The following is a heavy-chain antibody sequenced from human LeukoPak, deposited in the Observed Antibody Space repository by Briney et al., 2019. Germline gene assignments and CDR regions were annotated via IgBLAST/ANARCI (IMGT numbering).Heavy chain of an antibody. Sequence: GGSLRLSCAASGFTFSTYGMSWVRQAPGKGLEWVSVIYSGGSTDYADSVKGRFTISRDNSKNTLYLQMNSLRAEDTAVYYCASPRSGWSFDYWGQGTLVTVSS. V-gene: IGHV3-53*01. D-gene: IGHD6-19*01. CDR3: ASPRSGWSFDY. J-gene: IGHJ4*02. CDR1: GFTFSTYG. CDR2: IYSGGST.